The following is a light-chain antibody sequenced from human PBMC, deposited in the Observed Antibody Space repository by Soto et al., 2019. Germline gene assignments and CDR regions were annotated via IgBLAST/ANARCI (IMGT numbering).Light chain of an antibody. J-gene: IGKJ1*01. CDR1: QDISNY. V-gene: IGKV1-33*01. Sequence: DIQMTQSPSSLSESVGDIVTITCQASQDISNYLSWYQQKPGKAPKLLIYDASNLETGVPSRFSGSGSGTDFTLTISSMQPDDFATYYCQQYNGYSRTFGQGTK. CDR2: DAS. CDR3: QQYNGYSRT.